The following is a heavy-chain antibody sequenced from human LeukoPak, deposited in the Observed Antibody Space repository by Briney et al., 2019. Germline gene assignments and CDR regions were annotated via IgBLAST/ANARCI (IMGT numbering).Heavy chain of an antibody. Sequence: ASVKVSCKASGYTFTGYYMHWVRQAPGQGLEWMGWINPNSGGTNYAQKFQGRLTMTRDTSISTVYMELIRLRSDHTAVYYCARDMGRYSGYDYDYWGQGTLVTASS. CDR3: ARDMGRYSGYDYDY. V-gene: IGHV1-2*02. CDR1: GYTFTGYY. J-gene: IGHJ4*02. CDR2: INPNSGGT. D-gene: IGHD5-12*01.